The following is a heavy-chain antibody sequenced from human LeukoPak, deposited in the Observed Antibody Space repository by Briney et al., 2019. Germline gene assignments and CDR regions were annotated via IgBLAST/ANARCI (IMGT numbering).Heavy chain of an antibody. CDR2: IYYSGST. Sequence: PSETLSLTCTVSGGSISSSSYYWGWIRQPPGKGLEWIGSIYYSGSTYNNPSLKSRVTISVGTSKNQFYLKLSSVTAADTAAYYCARHRVGDHYFDYWGQGALVTVSS. V-gene: IGHV4-39*01. J-gene: IGHJ4*02. D-gene: IGHD2-21*02. CDR1: GGSISSSSYY. CDR3: ARHRVGDHYFDY.